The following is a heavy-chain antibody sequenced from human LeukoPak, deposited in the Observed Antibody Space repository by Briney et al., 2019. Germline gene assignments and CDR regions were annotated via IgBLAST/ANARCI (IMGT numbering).Heavy chain of an antibody. V-gene: IGHV3-21*01. CDR1: GFAFSSYS. D-gene: IGHD3-22*01. CDR3: ARDGYYDSSGYRTITDY. Sequence: GXSLRLSCAASGFAFSSYSMNWVRQARGKGVEGVSSMSSRRSDIYYADSVKGRFTISRENAKKSLYMQKNSVRGEDTAVYYCARDGYYDSSGYRTITDYWGQGTLVTVSS. CDR2: MSSRRSDI. J-gene: IGHJ4*02.